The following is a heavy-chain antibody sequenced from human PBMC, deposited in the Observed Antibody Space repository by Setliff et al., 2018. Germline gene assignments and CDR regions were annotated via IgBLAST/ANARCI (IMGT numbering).Heavy chain of an antibody. CDR1: GGTFSSYG. CDR2: TIPIFGST. J-gene: IGHJ6*03. Sequence: GASVKVSCKASGGTFSSYGISWVRQAPGQGLELMGGTIPIFGSTNYAQKFQDRVTIITDESTSTAYMELSSLRTEDSAVYYCAREGVDTRSSTDYRYYMDVWGKGTTVTVSS. D-gene: IGHD5-18*01. CDR3: AREGVDTRSSTDYRYYMDV. V-gene: IGHV1-69*05.